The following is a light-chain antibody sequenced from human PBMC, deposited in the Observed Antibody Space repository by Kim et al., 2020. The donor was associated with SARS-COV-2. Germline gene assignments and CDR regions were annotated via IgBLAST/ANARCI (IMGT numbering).Light chain of an antibody. CDR1: QSISST. J-gene: IGKJ5*01. V-gene: IGKV3-15*01. Sequence: SPGESATRSCRASQSISSTLAWYQQKPGQAPRVLIYGASARATGIPARFSGSGSGTEFTLTISNLQSEDFAVYYCQHYAYWRAFGQGTRLEIK. CDR3: QHYAYWRA. CDR2: GAS.